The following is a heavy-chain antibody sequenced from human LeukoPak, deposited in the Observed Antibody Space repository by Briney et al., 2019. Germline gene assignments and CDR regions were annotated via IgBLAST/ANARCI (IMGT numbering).Heavy chain of an antibody. CDR3: GRDEMNYDMLTGYYPSGMDV. V-gene: IGHV3-66*01. Sequence: GGSLRLSCAASGFTVSSNYMSWVRQAPGKGLEWVSVIYSGGSTYYADPVKGRFTISRDNSKNTLYLQMNTLRAEDTAVYYCGRDEMNYDMLTGYYPSGMDVWGQGTTVTVSS. CDR1: GFTVSSNY. D-gene: IGHD3-9*01. J-gene: IGHJ6*02. CDR2: IYSGGST.